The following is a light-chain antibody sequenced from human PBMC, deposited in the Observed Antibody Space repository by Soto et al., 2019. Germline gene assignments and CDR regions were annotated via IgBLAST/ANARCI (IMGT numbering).Light chain of an antibody. CDR1: TPNIGSNY. CDR3: ASCNDTLSAGV. J-gene: IGLJ3*02. Sequence: VLPRPPSTSGTPGQRVIISCSGKTPNIGSNYVYWYRHLPGTAPQLLIYRNNQRPSGVPDRFSGSKSRTSASLAISGLRSEDEADYYCASCNDTLSAGVFGGG. V-gene: IGLV1-47*01. CDR2: RNN.